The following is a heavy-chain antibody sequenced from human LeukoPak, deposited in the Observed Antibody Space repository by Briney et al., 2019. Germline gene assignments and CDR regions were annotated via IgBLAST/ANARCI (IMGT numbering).Heavy chain of an antibody. CDR3: ARSIQHFDY. CDR1: GDSVSNNSAA. V-gene: IGHV6-1*01. CDR2: TWYRSNWYN. Sequence: SQTLSLTCAISGDSVSNNSAAWSWIRQSPSRGLEWLGRTWYRSNWYNDSALSVRSRMTINPDTSKNQFSLHLHSVTPEDTAVYYCARSIQHFDYWGQGILVTVSS. D-gene: IGHD2-21*01. J-gene: IGHJ4*02.